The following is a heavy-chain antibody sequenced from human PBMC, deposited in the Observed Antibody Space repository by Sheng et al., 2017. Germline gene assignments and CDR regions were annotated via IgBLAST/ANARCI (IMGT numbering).Heavy chain of an antibody. CDR1: GGTFSSYA. CDR3: ARESGYYDSSGYWFDP. J-gene: IGHJ5*02. Sequence: QVQLVQSGAEVKKPGSSVKVSCKASGGTFSSYAISWVRQAPGQGLEWMGGIIPIFGTANYAQKFQGRVTITTDESTSTAYMELSSLRSEDTAVYYCARESGYYDSSGYWFDPWGREPWSPSPQ. V-gene: IGHV1-69*05. D-gene: IGHD3-22*01. CDR2: IIPIFGTA.